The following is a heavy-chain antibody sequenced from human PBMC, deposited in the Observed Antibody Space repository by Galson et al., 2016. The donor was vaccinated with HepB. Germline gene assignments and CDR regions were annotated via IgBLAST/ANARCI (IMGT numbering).Heavy chain of an antibody. D-gene: IGHD2-15*01. CDR2: INHNGST. J-gene: IGHJ3*02. CDR3: ARHCGGGSCYRAFGI. CDR1: GGSFSGY. Sequence: ETLSLTCAVHGGSFSGYWSWIRQPPGKGLEWIGEINHNGSTNYNPSLKSRVTISVDASKNQISLKVSSMTAADTAVYYCARHCGGGSCYRAFGIWGQGTTVTVSS. V-gene: IGHV4-34*01.